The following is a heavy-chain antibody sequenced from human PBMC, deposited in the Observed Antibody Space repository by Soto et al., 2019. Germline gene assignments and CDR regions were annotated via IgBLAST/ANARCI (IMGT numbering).Heavy chain of an antibody. V-gene: IGHV3-33*01. D-gene: IGHD3-3*01. J-gene: IGHJ6*02. CDR3: ARGDYDFWSGYHDYYYYGMDV. Sequence: QVQLVESGGGVVQPGRSLRLSCAASGLTFSSYGMHWVRQAPGKGLEWVAVIWYDGSNKYYADSVKGRFTISRDNSKNTLYLQMNSLRAEDTAVYYCARGDYDFWSGYHDYYYYGMDVWGQGTTVTVSS. CDR1: GLTFSSYG. CDR2: IWYDGSNK.